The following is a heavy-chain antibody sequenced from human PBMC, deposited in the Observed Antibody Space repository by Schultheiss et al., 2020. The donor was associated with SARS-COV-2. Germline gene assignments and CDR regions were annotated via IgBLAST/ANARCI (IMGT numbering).Heavy chain of an antibody. V-gene: IGHV3-30*02. CDR2: IRYDGSNK. CDR3: ARDTQKYSSSSYYYYYYMDV. D-gene: IGHD6-6*01. Sequence: GESLKISCAASGFTFSSYGMHWVRQAPGKGLEWVAFIRYDGSNKYYADSVKGRFTISRDTARNSLYLQMNSLRAEDTAVYYCARDTQKYSSSSYYYYYYMDVWGKGTTVTVSS. J-gene: IGHJ6*03. CDR1: GFTFSSYG.